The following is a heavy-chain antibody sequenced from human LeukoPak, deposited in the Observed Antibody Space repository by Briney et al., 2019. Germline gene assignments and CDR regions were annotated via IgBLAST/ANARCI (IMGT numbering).Heavy chain of an antibody. CDR3: ARALLQGYYDFWSGYVPNWFDP. V-gene: IGHV4-31*11. CDR1: GGSISSGGYY. J-gene: IGHJ5*02. Sequence: KPSETLSLTCAVSGGSISSGGYYWSWIRQHPGKGLEWIGYIYYSGSTYYNPSLKSRVTISVDTSKNQFSLKLSSVTAADTAVYYCARALLQGYYDFWSGYVPNWFDPWGQGTLVAVSS. D-gene: IGHD3-3*01. CDR2: IYYSGST.